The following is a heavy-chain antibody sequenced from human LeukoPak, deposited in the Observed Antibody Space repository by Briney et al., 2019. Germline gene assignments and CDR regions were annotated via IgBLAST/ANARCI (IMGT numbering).Heavy chain of an antibody. CDR1: GYTFTSYD. J-gene: IGHJ4*02. Sequence: ASVKVSCKASGYTFTSYDINWVRQDTGQGLEWMGWINPNSGNTGYAQRFQGRVTMTRNNSISTVYMELRSLRSDDTAVYYCARDWGSGDLYFDYWGQGTLVTVSS. CDR3: ARDWGSGDLYFDY. V-gene: IGHV1-8*01. CDR2: INPNSGNT. D-gene: IGHD3-16*01.